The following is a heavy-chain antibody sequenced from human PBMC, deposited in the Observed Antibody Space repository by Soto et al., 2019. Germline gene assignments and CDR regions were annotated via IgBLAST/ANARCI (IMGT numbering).Heavy chain of an antibody. V-gene: IGHV3-72*01. J-gene: IGHJ4*02. Sequence: EVQLVESGGGLVQPGGSLRLSCAASGFTFSDHYMDWVRQAPGKGLEWVGRTRNAANSFSTQYAASVKGRFTISRGGSKSSLYLQMNSLKTEDTAVYYCARISTTSTYYFDYWGQGTVVTVSS. CDR1: GFTFSDHY. CDR3: ARISTTSTYYFDY. CDR2: TRNAANSFST. D-gene: IGHD3-3*02.